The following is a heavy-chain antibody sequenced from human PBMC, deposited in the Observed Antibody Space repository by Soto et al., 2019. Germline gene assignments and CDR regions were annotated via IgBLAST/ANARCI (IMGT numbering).Heavy chain of an antibody. CDR3: ARRYSCSFYWYFDL. J-gene: IGHJ2*01. CDR2: IGTAGDT. D-gene: IGHD6-13*01. CDR1: GFTFSSYD. Sequence: EVQLVESGGGLVQPGASLRLSWAASGFTFSSYDMHWVRQAAGKGLEWVSAIGTAGDTYYPGSVKGRFTISRENAKNSLYLQMNCLRAGDTAVYYCARRYSCSFYWYFDLWGRGTLVTVSS. V-gene: IGHV3-13*01.